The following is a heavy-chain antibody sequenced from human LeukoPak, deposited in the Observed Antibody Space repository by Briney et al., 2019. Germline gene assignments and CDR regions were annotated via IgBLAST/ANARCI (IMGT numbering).Heavy chain of an antibody. CDR3: ARGGYSGYPNPYPPAPFDY. Sequence: GGSLRLSCAASGFTFSSYSMNWVRQAPGKGREGVSYISSSSSTIYYADSVKGRFTISRDNAKSSVYLQMKSVRGEDTAVYYCARGGYSGYPNPYPPAPFDYWGQGTLVTVSS. D-gene: IGHD5-12*01. CDR1: GFTFSSYS. J-gene: IGHJ4*02. V-gene: IGHV3-48*01. CDR2: ISSSSSTI.